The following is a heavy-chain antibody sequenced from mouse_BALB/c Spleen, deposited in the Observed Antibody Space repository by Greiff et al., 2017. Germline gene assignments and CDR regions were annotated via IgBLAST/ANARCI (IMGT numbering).Heavy chain of an antibody. V-gene: IGHV5-12-1*01. CDR3: ARHYRYDDPYYAMDY. Sequence: EVQLVESGGGLVKPGGSLKLSCAASGFAFSSYDMSWVRQTPEKRLEWVAYISSGGGSTYYPDTVKGRFTISRDNAKNTLYLQMSSLKSEDTAMYYCARHYRYDDPYYAMDYWGQGTSVTVSS. J-gene: IGHJ4*01. CDR2: ISSGGGST. D-gene: IGHD2-14*01. CDR1: GFAFSSYD.